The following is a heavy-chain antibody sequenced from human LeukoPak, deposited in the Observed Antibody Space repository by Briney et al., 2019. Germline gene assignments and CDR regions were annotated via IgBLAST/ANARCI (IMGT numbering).Heavy chain of an antibody. CDR3: AKDGVWGSYXFDX. V-gene: IGHV3-23*01. Sequence: GGSLRLSCAASGFTFINYAMSWVRQAPGKGLEWVSAISGSGGSTYYADSVKGRFTISRDKSKNTLYLQMNSLRAEDTAVYYCAKDGVWGSYXFDXWGQGXLATV. CDR1: GFTFINYA. J-gene: IGHJ4*02. D-gene: IGHD3-16*01. CDR2: ISGSGGST.